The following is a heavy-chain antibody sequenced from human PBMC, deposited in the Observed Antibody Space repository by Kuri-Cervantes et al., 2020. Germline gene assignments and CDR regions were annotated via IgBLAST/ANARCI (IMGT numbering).Heavy chain of an antibody. D-gene: IGHD3-10*01. CDR2: ISSSGSTI. CDR1: GFTFSDYY. CDR3: ARDQLRLLCFGEPNVPRYGMDV. V-gene: IGHV3-11*04. J-gene: IGHJ6*02. Sequence: GGSLRLSCAASGFTFSDYYMSWIRQAPGKGLEWVSYISSSGSTIYYADSVKGRFTISRDNAKNSLYLQMNSLRDEDTAVYYCARDQLRLLCFGEPNVPRYGMDVWGQGTTVTVSS.